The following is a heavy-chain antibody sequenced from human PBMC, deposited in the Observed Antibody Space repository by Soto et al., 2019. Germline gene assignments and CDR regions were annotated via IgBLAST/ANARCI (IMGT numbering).Heavy chain of an antibody. J-gene: IGHJ4*02. D-gene: IGHD6-13*01. V-gene: IGHV4-4*02. Sequence: TSETLSLSCSVSGGSIRDRSGWSLIRQPPGKGLEWIGEIYHSGSTNYNPSLKSRVTISVDKSKNQFSLKLSSVTAADTAVYYCAREIIAAAGTFDYLVQGTLVTVSS. CDR1: GGSIRDRSG. CDR2: IYHSGST. CDR3: AREIIAAAGTFDY.